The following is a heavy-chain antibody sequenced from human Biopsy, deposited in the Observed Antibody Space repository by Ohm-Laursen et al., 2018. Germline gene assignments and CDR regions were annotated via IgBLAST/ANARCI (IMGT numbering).Heavy chain of an antibody. Sequence: SVKVSCKAPGGTFSSFGISWVRQAPGQGLEWMGEINSMFGTTNYALTFQGRVTITADESTSTAYMEVSSLRSEDTAVYYCAKRGVERGRPLAYWGQGTLVTVSS. J-gene: IGHJ4*02. CDR1: GGTFSSFG. CDR3: AKRGVERGRPLAY. V-gene: IGHV1-69*13. CDR2: INSMFGTT. D-gene: IGHD1-1*01.